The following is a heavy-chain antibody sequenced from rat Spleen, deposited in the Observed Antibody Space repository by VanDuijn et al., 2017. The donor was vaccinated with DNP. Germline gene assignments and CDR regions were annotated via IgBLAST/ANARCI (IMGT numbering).Heavy chain of an antibody. J-gene: IGHJ3*01. CDR2: ISYNGGTP. D-gene: IGHD1-2*01. V-gene: IGHV5-7*01. Sequence: EVQLVESDGGLVQPGRSLKLSCAASGFTFSDHNMAWVRQAPKKGLEWVATISYNGGTPYYRDSVKGRFTISRDNAQSTLYLQMDSLRSEDTATYYCARSDSYGFPYWGQGTLVTVSS. CDR1: GFTFSDHN. CDR3: ARSDSYGFPY.